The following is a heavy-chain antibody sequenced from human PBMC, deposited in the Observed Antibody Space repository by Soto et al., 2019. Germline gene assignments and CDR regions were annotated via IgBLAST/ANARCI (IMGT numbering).Heavy chain of an antibody. Sequence: GGSLRLSCAACGFTFSSYSMNWVRQAPGKGLEWVSYISSSSSTIYYADSVKGRFTISRDNAKNSLYLQMNSLRDEDTAVYYCAKTRDGYNSRSSYYYYGMDVWGQGTTVTVSS. CDR3: AKTRDGYNSRSSYYYYGMDV. J-gene: IGHJ6*02. D-gene: IGHD5-12*01. V-gene: IGHV3-48*02. CDR2: ISSSSSTI. CDR1: GFTFSSYS.